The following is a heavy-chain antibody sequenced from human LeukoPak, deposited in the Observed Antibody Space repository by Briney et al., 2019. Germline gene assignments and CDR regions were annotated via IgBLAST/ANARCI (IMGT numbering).Heavy chain of an antibody. Sequence: GESLKISCKGSGHSFTSYWIGLVRQMPGKGLEWMGVIYPGDSDTRYSPSFQGQVTISADESITTAYLQWSSLKASDSAMYYCARRRDLGDLRQFDYWGQGTLVTVSS. J-gene: IGHJ4*02. CDR2: IYPGDSDT. V-gene: IGHV5-51*01. CDR1: GHSFTSYW. D-gene: IGHD2-21*02. CDR3: ARRRDLGDLRQFDY.